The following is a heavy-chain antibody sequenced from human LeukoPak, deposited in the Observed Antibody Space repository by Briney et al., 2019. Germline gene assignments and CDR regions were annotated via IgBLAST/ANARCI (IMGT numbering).Heavy chain of an antibody. J-gene: IGHJ6*02. V-gene: IGHV3-49*04. CDR1: EFTFGDHA. D-gene: IGHD5-18*01. CDR3: ARGPIQQWLYNGMDV. Sequence: GGSLRLSCTASEFTFGDHAMSWVRQAPGKGLEWVGFIRSRAYGGTTEYAPAVKGRFLISRDDSRSIAYLHMNSLKTEDTAVYYCARGPIQQWLYNGMDVWGQGTTVSVSS. CDR2: IRSRAYGGTT.